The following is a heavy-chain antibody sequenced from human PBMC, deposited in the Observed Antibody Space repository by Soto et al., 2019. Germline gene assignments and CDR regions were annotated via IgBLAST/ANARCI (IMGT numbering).Heavy chain of an antibody. CDR3: ARGIFLATAAAYFDY. D-gene: IGHD5-18*01. CDR1: GGSISSSSYY. V-gene: IGHV4-39*07. J-gene: IGHJ4*02. CDR2: IYYIGST. Sequence: SETLSLTCTVSGGSISSSSYYWGWIRQPPGKGLEWIGSIYYIGSTYYNPSLKSRVTISVDTSKNQFSLKLSSVTAADTAVYFCARGIFLATAAAYFDYWGQGALVTVSS.